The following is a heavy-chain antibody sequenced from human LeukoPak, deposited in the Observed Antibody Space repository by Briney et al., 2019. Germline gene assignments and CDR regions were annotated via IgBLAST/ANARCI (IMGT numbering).Heavy chain of an antibody. D-gene: IGHD3-22*01. CDR3: AGGGDSGGYYYPMFDY. V-gene: IGHV4-61*05. Sequence: PSETLSLTCAVSGGSISSSHHSWAWIRQPPGKGLEWIGYIYYSGSTNYNPSLKSRVTISVDTSKNQFSLKLNSVTAADTAVYYCAGGGDSGGYYYPMFDYWGQGTLVTVSS. CDR2: IYYSGST. CDR1: GGSISSSHHS. J-gene: IGHJ4*02.